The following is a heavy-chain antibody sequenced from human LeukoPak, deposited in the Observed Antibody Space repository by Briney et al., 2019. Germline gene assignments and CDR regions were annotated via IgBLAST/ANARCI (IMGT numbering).Heavy chain of an antibody. V-gene: IGHV3-30*18. CDR2: VSYDGSNK. J-gene: IGHJ2*01. D-gene: IGHD4-17*01. CDR3: AKGTDYGDYDRYWYFDL. CDR1: GFTFSSYS. Sequence: GGSLRLSCAASGFTFSSYSMHWVRQAPGKGLEWVAVVSYDGSNKYYADSVKGRFTISRDNSKNTLYLQVNSLRAEDTAVYYCAKGTDYGDYDRYWYFDLWGRGTLVTVSS.